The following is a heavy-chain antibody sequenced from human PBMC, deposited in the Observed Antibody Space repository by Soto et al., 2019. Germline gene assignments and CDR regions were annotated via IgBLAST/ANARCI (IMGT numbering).Heavy chain of an antibody. Sequence: QVQQVQSGAEVKKPGSSVKVSCKASGSTFSNYTISWVRQAPGQGLEWMGRIIPILGVANYAQKFQGRVTITADKSTSTVDMEMRSLRSEDTAVYYCARVAAMGTVTKGFYYYIDVWGEGATGTVSS. CDR2: IIPILGVA. V-gene: IGHV1-69*02. CDR3: ARVAAMGTVTKGFYYYIDV. J-gene: IGHJ6*03. D-gene: IGHD4-17*01. CDR1: GSTFSNYT.